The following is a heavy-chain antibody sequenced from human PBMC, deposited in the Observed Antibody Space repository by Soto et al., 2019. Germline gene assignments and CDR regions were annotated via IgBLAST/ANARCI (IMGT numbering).Heavy chain of an antibody. Sequence: ASVKVSCKASGGTFSSYAISWVRQAPGQGLEWMGGIIPIFGTANYAQKFQGRVTITADESTSTAYMELSSLRSEDTAVYYRANQPGYCSSTSCYPYNWFDPWGQGISVTVSS. CDR3: ANQPGYCSSTSCYPYNWFDP. D-gene: IGHD2-2*03. CDR1: GGTFSSYA. CDR2: IIPIFGTA. J-gene: IGHJ5*02. V-gene: IGHV1-69*13.